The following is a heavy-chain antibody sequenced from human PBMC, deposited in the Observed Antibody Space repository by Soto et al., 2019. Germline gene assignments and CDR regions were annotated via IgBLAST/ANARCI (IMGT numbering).Heavy chain of an antibody. CDR2: IWYDGSNK. J-gene: IGHJ4*02. Sequence: QVQLVESGGGVVQPGRSLRLSCAASGFTFSSYGMHWVRQAPGKGLEWVAVIWYDGSNKYYADSVKGRFTISRDNSKNTLYLTLNSLRGEDTAVYYCARDYDSSGYPRYYFDYWGQGTLVTVSS. V-gene: IGHV3-33*01. D-gene: IGHD3-22*01. CDR1: GFTFSSYG. CDR3: ARDYDSSGYPRYYFDY.